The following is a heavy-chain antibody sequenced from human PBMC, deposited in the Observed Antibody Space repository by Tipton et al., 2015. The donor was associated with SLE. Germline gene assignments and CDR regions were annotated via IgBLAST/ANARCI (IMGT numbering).Heavy chain of an antibody. CDR1: GDSISSGGYS. D-gene: IGHD6-19*01. J-gene: IGHJ6*03. CDR2: IYYSGST. CDR3: ARDRDPRIAVAAGYYYMDV. V-gene: IGHV4-30-4*07. Sequence: TLSLTCAVSGDSISSGGYSWSWIRQPPGKGLEWIGYIYYSGSTYYNPSLKSRVTISVDTSKNQFSLKLKSVTAADTAVYYCARDRDPRIAVAAGYYYMDVWGKGTTVTVSS.